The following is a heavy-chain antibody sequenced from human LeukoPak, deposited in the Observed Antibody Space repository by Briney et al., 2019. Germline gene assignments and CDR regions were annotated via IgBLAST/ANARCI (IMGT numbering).Heavy chain of an antibody. CDR2: ISWNSGSI. CDR1: GFTFDDYA. D-gene: IGHD1-26*01. CDR3: TRDLGAYAQ. V-gene: IGHV3-9*01. J-gene: IGHJ4*02. Sequence: AGGSLRLSCAASGFTFDDYAMHWVRQAPGKGLEWVSGISWNSGSIGYADSVKGRFTISRDNAKNSLYLQMNSLKTEDTAVYYCTRDLGAYAQWGQGTLVTVSS.